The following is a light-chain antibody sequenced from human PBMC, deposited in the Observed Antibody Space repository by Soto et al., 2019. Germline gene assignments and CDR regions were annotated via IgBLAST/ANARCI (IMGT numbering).Light chain of an antibody. Sequence: EIVMTQSPATLSVSPGEGATLSWRASQSVSSNLAWYQQKPGQAPRLLIYGASNRATGIPDRFSGSGSGTDFTLTISRLEPEDFAVYYCQQYGSSGTCGQGTKVDIK. CDR3: QQYGSSGT. J-gene: IGKJ1*01. V-gene: IGKV3-20*01. CDR2: GAS. CDR1: QSVSSN.